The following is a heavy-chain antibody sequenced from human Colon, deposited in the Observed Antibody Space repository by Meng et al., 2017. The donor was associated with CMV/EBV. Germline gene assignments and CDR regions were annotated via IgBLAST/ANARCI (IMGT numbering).Heavy chain of an antibody. Sequence: GGSLRLSCAASGFTFTTFWMTWVRQAPGKGLEWVANIKEDGTGQWYADSVKGRFTISRDSANNLLFLQMDSLRLEDTALYYCARGPYVSSSTWLNDYWGQGTLVTVSS. CDR2: IKEDGTGQ. CDR3: ARGPYVSSSTWLNDY. V-gene: IGHV3-7*03. CDR1: GFTFTTFW. D-gene: IGHD2-2*01. J-gene: IGHJ4*02.